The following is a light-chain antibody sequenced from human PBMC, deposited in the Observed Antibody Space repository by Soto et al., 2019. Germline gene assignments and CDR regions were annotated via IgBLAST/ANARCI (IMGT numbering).Light chain of an antibody. CDR3: QQYDSYWGT. V-gene: IGKV1-5*01. Sequence: DIRMTQSPSTLSASVGDSVTITCRASQKVSPWLAWYQQKAEKAPKLLIYDVSSLKRGVPSRFSGSGSGTEFTLTISSLQSDDFATYYCQQYDSYWGTFGQGTKVEFK. CDR2: DVS. CDR1: QKVSPW. J-gene: IGKJ1*01.